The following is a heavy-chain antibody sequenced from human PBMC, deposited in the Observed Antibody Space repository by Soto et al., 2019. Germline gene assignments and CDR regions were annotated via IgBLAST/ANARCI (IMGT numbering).Heavy chain of an antibody. J-gene: IGHJ6*02. V-gene: IGHV1-69*01. CDR2: VIPLFDTA. Sequence: QVQVVQSGAEVKKPGSSVKVSCKVSGGIFTNNAISWVRQAPGQGLEWLGGVIPLFDTAYYAQIFRGRLKISADGATTKAYMELIGLTSADKAVYFCTTGGHNDGDNFYQGRVAWGQGTKVHVS. CDR1: GGIFTNNA. CDR3: TTGGHNDGDNFYQGRVA. D-gene: IGHD2-21*02.